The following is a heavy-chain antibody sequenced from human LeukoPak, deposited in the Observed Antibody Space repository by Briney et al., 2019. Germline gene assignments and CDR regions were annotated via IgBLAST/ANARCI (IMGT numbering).Heavy chain of an antibody. CDR1: GYSFTSYW. D-gene: IGHD3-10*01. Sequence: GESLKISCKGSGYSFTSYWIGWVRQMPGKGLEWMGIIYPGDSDTRYSPSFQGQVTISADKSISTAYLQWSSLKASDTAMYYCVQITINRGLIYTFDYWGQGTQVTVSS. CDR2: IYPGDSDT. V-gene: IGHV5-51*01. J-gene: IGHJ4*02. CDR3: VQITINRGLIYTFDY.